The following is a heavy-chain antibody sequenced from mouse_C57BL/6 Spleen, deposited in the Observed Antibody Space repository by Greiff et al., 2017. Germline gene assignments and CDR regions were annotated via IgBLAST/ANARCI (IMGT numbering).Heavy chain of an antibody. J-gene: IGHJ3*01. Sequence: VQLKQSGAELVMPGASVKLSCTASGYTFTSYWMHWVKQRPGQGLEWIGEIDPSDSYTNYTHKFQGKSTLTVDKSSSTAYMQLSSLTSEDSAVSYYACSHYRNWEFAYWGQGTLVTVSA. V-gene: IGHV1-69*01. CDR1: GYTFTSYW. CDR3: ACSHYRNWEFAY. D-gene: IGHD2-1*01. CDR2: IDPSDSYT.